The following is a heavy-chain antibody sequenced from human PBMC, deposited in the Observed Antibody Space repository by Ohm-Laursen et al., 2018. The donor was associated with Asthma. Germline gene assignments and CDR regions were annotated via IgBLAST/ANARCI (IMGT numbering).Heavy chain of an antibody. D-gene: IGHD3-9*01. CDR2: ISYDGSNK. J-gene: IGHJ6*02. CDR1: GFTFSSYG. CDR3: ARDSGVRHVLRYFDWLPYGMDV. V-gene: IGHV3-30*03. Sequence: SLRLSCSASGFTFSSYGMHWVRQAPGKGLEWVAVISYDGSNKYYADSVKGRFTISRDNSKNTLYLQMNSLRAEDTAVYYCARDSGVRHVLRYFDWLPYGMDVWGQGTTVTVSS.